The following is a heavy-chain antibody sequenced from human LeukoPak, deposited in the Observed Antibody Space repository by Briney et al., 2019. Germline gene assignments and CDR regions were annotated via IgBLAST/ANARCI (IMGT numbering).Heavy chain of an antibody. CDR1: GYTFTGYY. CDR3: ARDRKSGSYYSV. J-gene: IGHJ4*02. CDR2: INPNSGGT. D-gene: IGHD1-26*01. Sequence: ASVKVSCKASGYTFTGYYMHWVRQAPGQGLEWMGWINPNSGGTNYAQKFQGRVTMTRDTSISTAYMELSRLRSDDTAAYYCARDRKSGSYYSVWGQGTLVTVSS. V-gene: IGHV1-2*02.